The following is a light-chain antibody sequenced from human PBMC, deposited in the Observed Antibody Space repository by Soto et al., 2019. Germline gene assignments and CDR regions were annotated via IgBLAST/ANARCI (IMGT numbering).Light chain of an antibody. CDR3: MQGTHWYT. J-gene: IGKJ2*01. V-gene: IGKV2-30*01. CDR2: KVS. CDR1: QSLVYSDGNTY. Sequence: DLVLTQSPLSLPVTLGQPASISCTSSQSLVYSDGNTYLTWFQQRPGQSPRRLIYKVSERDSGXPXXFSGSGSRTDFTLTIRRVEAEDVAIYYCMQGTHWYTFGQGTKLEIK.